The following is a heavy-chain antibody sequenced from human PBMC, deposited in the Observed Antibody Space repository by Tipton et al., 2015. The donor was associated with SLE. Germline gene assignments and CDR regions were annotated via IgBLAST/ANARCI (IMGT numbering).Heavy chain of an antibody. CDR1: GYTFTSYG. CDR3: ARPARPLYSSSRSYFDY. J-gene: IGHJ4*02. D-gene: IGHD6-13*01. CDR2: ISAYNGNT. Sequence: QLVQSGAEVKKPGASVKVSCKASGYTFTSYGISWVRQAPGQGLEWMGWISAYNGNTNYAQKLQGRVTMTTDTSTSTAYMELRSLRSDDTAVYYCARPARPLYSSSRSYFDYWGQGTLVTVSS. V-gene: IGHV1-18*01.